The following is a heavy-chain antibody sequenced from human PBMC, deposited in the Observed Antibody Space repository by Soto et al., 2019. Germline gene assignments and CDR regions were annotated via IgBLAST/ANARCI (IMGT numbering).Heavy chain of an antibody. CDR2: IWNGGSNK. Sequence: GGSLRLSCAASGFTFSSYGMHWVRQAPGKGLEWVAVIWNGGSNKFYADSVKGRFTISRDNSKNTLYLQMNNLRAEDTATYYCASHLTQSIPAAGTWGQGTLVTVSS. J-gene: IGHJ5*02. CDR3: ASHLTQSIPAAGT. CDR1: GFTFSSYG. V-gene: IGHV3-33*01. D-gene: IGHD6-13*01.